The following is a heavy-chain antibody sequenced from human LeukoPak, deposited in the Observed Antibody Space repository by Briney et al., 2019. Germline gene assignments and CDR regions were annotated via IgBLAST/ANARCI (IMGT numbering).Heavy chain of an antibody. CDR2: INPSGGST. V-gene: IGHV1-46*01. CDR3: ARVGRELGAFDY. D-gene: IGHD1-26*01. J-gene: IGHJ4*02. Sequence: ASVKVSRKASGYTFTSYYMHWVRQAPGQGLEWMGIINPSGGSTSYAQKFQGRVTMTRDTSTSTVYMELSSLRSEDTAVYYCARVGRELGAFDYWGQGTLVTVSS. CDR1: GYTFTSYY.